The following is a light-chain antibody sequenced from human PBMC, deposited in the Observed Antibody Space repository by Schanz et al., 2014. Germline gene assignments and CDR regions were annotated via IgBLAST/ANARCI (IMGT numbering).Light chain of an antibody. CDR1: QKVNTNY. CDR3: QHAGTSFMYT. V-gene: IGKV3-20*01. J-gene: IGKJ2*01. Sequence: EIVLTQSPGTLSLSPGERATLSCRASQKVNTNYLAWYQQKPGQAPGLLIHGASRRVTGVPDRFSGSGSGTDFTLTISRLEPEDFAVYYCQHAGTSFMYTFGQGTRVE. CDR2: GAS.